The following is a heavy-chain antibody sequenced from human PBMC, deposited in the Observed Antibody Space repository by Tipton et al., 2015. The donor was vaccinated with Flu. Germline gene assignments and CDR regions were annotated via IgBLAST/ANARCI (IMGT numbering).Heavy chain of an antibody. CDR1: GDSISSDYY. CDR3: ARRDYSNYVSDPKSWFDP. D-gene: IGHD4-11*01. CDR2: VSRTGST. Sequence: TLSLTCAVSGDSISSDYYWCWIRQFSGKELEWIGTVSRTGSTIYNPSLKSRVTISIDTSKNQFSLKMKSVTATDMAVYYCARRDYSNYVSDPKSWFDPWGQGTLVAVSS. V-gene: IGHV4-38-2*01. J-gene: IGHJ5*02.